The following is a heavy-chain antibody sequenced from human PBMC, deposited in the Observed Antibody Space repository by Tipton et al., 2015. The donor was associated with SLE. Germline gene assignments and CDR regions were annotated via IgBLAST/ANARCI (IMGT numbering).Heavy chain of an antibody. J-gene: IGHJ4*01. V-gene: IGHV3-23*01. CDR1: GFTFNSYD. CDR3: AKEGYWQPFDY. Sequence: SLRLSCAASGFTFNSYDMSWVRQAPGKGLEWVSTISGSGGGTYYADSVKGRFTISRDNSKNTLYLQMNSLRAEDTAVYYCAKEGYWQPFDYWGQGTLVTVSS. CDR2: ISGSGGGT. D-gene: IGHD2-15*01.